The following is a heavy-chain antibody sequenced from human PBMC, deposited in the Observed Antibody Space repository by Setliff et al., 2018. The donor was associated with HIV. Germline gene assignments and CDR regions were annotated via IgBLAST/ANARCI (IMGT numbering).Heavy chain of an antibody. D-gene: IGHD3-16*01. V-gene: IGHV1-69*10. CDR3: AKDRGRGNWLDP. CDR2: IIPIIGIT. CDR1: GGTFSSYA. Sequence: SVKVSCKASGGTFSSYAISWVRQAPGQGLEWMGGIIPIIGITNQAQKFQGRVTITADKSTNTAYMELSILRSEDTAVYYWAKDRGRGNWLDPWGQGTLVTVSS. J-gene: IGHJ5*02.